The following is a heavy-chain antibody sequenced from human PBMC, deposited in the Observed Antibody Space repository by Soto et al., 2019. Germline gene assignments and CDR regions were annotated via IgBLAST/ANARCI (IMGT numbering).Heavy chain of an antibody. J-gene: IGHJ6*02. CDR1: GFTFSSYA. V-gene: IGHV3-23*01. D-gene: IGHD2-2*01. CDR3: ARSIPGVRYYGMDV. CDR2: IGESGTPT. Sequence: EVQLLESGGGLVQPGGSLRLSCAASGFTFSSYAMKWVRQAPGKGLEWVSLIGESGTPTYYADSVKGRFTISRDNSGNSLFLEIYSLIAEDKAVYYCARSIPGVRYYGMDVWGQGRTVTVS.